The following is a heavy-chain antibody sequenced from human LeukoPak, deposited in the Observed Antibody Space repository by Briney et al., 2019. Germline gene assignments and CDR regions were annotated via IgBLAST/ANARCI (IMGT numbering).Heavy chain of an antibody. Sequence: SETLSLTCTVSGGSISSSSYYWGWIRQPPGKGLEWIGSIYYSGSTYYNPSLKSRVTISVDTSKNQFSLKLSSVTAADTAVYYCARDREGSPGGYWGQGTLVTVSS. CDR3: ARDREGSPGGY. D-gene: IGHD5-24*01. CDR1: GGSISSSSYY. CDR2: IYYSGST. J-gene: IGHJ4*02. V-gene: IGHV4-39*07.